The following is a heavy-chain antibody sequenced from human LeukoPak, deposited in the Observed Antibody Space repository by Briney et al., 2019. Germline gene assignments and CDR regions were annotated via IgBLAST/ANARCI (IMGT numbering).Heavy chain of an antibody. CDR3: AAPRDYSGTFDY. CDR2: IYHSGST. D-gene: IGHD4-11*01. Sequence: SETLSLTCAVSGGSISSGGYSWSWIRQPPGKGLEWIGYIYHSGSTYYNPSLKSRVTISVDRSKNQFSLKLSSVTAADTALYYCAAPRDYSGTFDYWGQGALVTVSS. CDR1: GGSISSGGYS. J-gene: IGHJ4*02. V-gene: IGHV4-30-2*01.